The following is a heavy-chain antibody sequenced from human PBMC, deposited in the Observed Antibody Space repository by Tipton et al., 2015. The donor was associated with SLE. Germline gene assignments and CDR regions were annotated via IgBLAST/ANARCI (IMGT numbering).Heavy chain of an antibody. Sequence: SLRLSCAASGFTFSSYAMSWVRQAPGKGLEWVSVIYSGSSTYYADSVKGRFTISRDNSKNTLYLQMNSLRAEDTAVYYCVKGTMAAAPLLDYWGQGTLVTVSS. D-gene: IGHD6-13*01. V-gene: IGHV3-23*03. J-gene: IGHJ4*02. CDR2: IYSGSST. CDR1: GFTFSSYA. CDR3: VKGTMAAAPLLDY.